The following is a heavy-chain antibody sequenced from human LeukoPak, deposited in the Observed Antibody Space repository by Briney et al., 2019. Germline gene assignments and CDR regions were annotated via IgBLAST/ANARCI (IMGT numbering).Heavy chain of an antibody. CDR3: ARHVADCGGDCYIPNYFYGMDV. J-gene: IGHJ6*02. CDR2: VNKSGSI. V-gene: IGHV4-59*08. Sequence: SETLSLTCTVSGGSISGNAWSWIRQTPEKGLEWIVYVNKSGSINPNPALEGRVTISPYTASNQSSLKLRSVAAADTAVYYCARHVADCGGDCYIPNYFYGMDVWGQGTAVTVSS. CDR1: GGSISGNA. D-gene: IGHD2-21*02.